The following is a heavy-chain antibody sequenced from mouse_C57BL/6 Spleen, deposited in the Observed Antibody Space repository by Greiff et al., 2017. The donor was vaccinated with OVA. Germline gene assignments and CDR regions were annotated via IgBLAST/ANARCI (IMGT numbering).Heavy chain of an antibody. CDR2: ISYDGSN. J-gene: IGHJ4*01. D-gene: IGHD1-1*01. CDR3: ARAYYGSSPYAMDY. Sequence: EVQLVESGPGLVKPSQSLSLTCSVTGYSITSGYYWNWIRQSPGNKLEWMGYISYDGSNNYNPSLKNRISITRDTSKNPFFLKLNSVTTADTATYYCARAYYGSSPYAMDYWGQGTSVTVSS. V-gene: IGHV3-6*01. CDR1: GYSITSGYY.